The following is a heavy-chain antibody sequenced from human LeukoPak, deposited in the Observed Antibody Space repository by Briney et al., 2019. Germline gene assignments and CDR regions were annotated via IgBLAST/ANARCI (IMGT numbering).Heavy chain of an antibody. V-gene: IGHV4-59*01. CDR2: SSYNGNT. J-gene: IGHJ5*02. CDR1: GASFTNYY. D-gene: IGHD3-16*01. CDR3: ARFTPQGYGWGGYNRFDP. Sequence: SETLSLTCTVSGASFTNYYWSWTRQPPGQGLEWIGFSSYNGNTNYNPSLKSRVTISVDTSKNQFSLNLTSVTAADTAVYYCARFTPQGYGWGGYNRFDPWGQGTLVTVSS.